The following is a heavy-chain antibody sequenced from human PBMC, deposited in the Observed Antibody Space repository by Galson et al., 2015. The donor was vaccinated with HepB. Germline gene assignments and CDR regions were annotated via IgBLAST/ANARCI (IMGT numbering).Heavy chain of an antibody. Sequence: SLRLSCAASGFTFSSYGMHWVRQAPGKGLEWVAVIWYDGSNKYYADSVKGRFTISRDNSKNTLYLQMNSLRAEDTAVYYCARDLGVTAAGVDYWGQGTLVTVSS. CDR3: ARDLGVTAAGVDY. CDR2: IWYDGSNK. J-gene: IGHJ4*02. V-gene: IGHV3-33*01. D-gene: IGHD6-13*01. CDR1: GFTFSSYG.